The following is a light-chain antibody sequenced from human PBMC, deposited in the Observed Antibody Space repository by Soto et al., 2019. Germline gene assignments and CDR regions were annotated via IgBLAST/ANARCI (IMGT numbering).Light chain of an antibody. CDR2: GVS. Sequence: EIVLTQSPGTLSLSPGERATLSCRASQRVSSSYLAWYQQKPGQAPRLLIYGVSTRAPGIPDRFRGSGSGTDFTLTITRLEPEDFAVYYCHQYGSSPRTFGQGIKVEIK. J-gene: IGKJ1*01. V-gene: IGKV3-20*01. CDR1: QRVSSSY. CDR3: HQYGSSPRT.